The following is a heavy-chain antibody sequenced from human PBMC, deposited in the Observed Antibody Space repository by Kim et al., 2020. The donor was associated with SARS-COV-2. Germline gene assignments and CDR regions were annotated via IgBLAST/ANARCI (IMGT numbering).Heavy chain of an antibody. CDR2: FDPEDGET. Sequence: ASVKVSCKVSGYTLTELSMHWVRQAPGKGLEWMGGFDPEDGETIYAQKFQGRVTMTEDTSTDTAYMELSSLRSEDTAVYYCATAVYYYDSSGYYFHKPFDYWGQRTLVTVSS. CDR1: GYTLTELS. CDR3: ATAVYYYDSSGYYFHKPFDY. V-gene: IGHV1-24*01. D-gene: IGHD3-22*01. J-gene: IGHJ4*01.